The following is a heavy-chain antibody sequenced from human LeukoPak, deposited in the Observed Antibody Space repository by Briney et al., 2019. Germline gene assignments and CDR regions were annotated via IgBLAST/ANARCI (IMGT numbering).Heavy chain of an antibody. CDR1: GYTFTGYY. D-gene: IGHD3-10*01. V-gene: IGHV1-2*02. Sequence: ASVKVSCKASGYTFTGYYMHWVRQALGQGLEWMGWINPNSGGTNYAQKFQGRVTMTRDTSISTAYMELSRLRSDDTAVYYCAREPPCTMGGAFDIWGQGTMVTVSS. J-gene: IGHJ3*02. CDR3: AREPPCTMGGAFDI. CDR2: INPNSGGT.